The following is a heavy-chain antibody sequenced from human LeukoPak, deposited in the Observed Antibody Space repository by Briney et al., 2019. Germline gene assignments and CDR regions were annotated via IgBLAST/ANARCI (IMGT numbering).Heavy chain of an antibody. CDR2: ITPIFGTA. CDR3: AREWGLESSGYYYAY. CDR1: GGTFSRFT. D-gene: IGHD3-22*01. Sequence: SVKVPCKASGGTFSRFTISWVRQAPGQGFEWMGGITPIFGTANFAQKFQGRVSITADESTSTAFMELSSLRSEDTAVYYCAREWGLESSGYYYAYWGQGTLVTVSS. J-gene: IGHJ4*02. V-gene: IGHV1-69*13.